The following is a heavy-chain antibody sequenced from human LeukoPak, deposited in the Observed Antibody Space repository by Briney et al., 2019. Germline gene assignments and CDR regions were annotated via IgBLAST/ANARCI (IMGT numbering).Heavy chain of an antibody. CDR3: ARDWCHQYSGYDCNWFDP. J-gene: IGHJ5*02. CDR2: IIPIFGTA. D-gene: IGHD5-12*01. Sequence: ASVKVSCKASGGTFSSYAISWVRQAPGQGLEWMGGIIPIFGTANYAQKFQGRVTITADKSTSTAYMELSSLRSEDTAVYYCARDWCHQYSGYDCNWFDPWGQGTLVTVSS. CDR1: GGTFSSYA. V-gene: IGHV1-69*06.